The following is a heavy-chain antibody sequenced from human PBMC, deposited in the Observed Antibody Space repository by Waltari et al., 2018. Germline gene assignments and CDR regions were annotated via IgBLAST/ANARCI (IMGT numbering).Heavy chain of an antibody. J-gene: IGHJ3*02. CDR3: ARASYCSGGSCYSYAFDI. D-gene: IGHD2-15*01. CDR1: GGTFSSYA. V-gene: IGHV1-69*08. CDR2: IIPNFGTA. Sequence: QVQLVQSGAEVKKPGSSVKVSCKASGGTFSSYAISWVRQAPGQGLEWMGRIIPNFGTANYAQKFQGRVTITADKSTSTAYMELSSLRSEDTAVYYCARASYCSGGSCYSYAFDIWGQGTMVTVSS.